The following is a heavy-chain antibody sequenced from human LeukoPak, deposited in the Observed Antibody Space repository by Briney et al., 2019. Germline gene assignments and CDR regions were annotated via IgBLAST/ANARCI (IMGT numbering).Heavy chain of an antibody. CDR2: ISAYNGNT. CDR1: GYTFTSYG. Sequence: ASVKVSCKASGYTFTSYGISWVRQAPGQGLEWMGWISAYNGNTNYAQKLQGRVTMTTDTSTSTAYMELRSLRSDDTAVYYCARGYSYGYDDYYYGMDVWGQGTTVTVSS. CDR3: ARGYSYGYDDYYYGMDV. D-gene: IGHD5-18*01. V-gene: IGHV1-18*01. J-gene: IGHJ6*02.